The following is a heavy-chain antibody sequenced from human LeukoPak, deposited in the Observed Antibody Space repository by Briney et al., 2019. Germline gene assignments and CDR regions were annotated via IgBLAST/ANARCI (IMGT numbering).Heavy chain of an antibody. J-gene: IGHJ4*02. CDR3: ATSLAGGDY. CDR1: GFTFKKYW. Sequence: GGSLRLSCAASGFTFKKYWMNWVRQVPGKGLECLANIKEDGSETYYADSVKGRFTISRDNPKNLLFLQINSLRVEDTAVYYCATSLAGGDYWGQGTLVTVSS. D-gene: IGHD3-16*01. V-gene: IGHV3-7*01. CDR2: IKEDGSET.